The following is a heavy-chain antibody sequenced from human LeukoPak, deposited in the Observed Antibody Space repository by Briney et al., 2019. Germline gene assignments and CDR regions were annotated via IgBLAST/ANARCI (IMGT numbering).Heavy chain of an antibody. V-gene: IGHV1-2*02. CDR2: INSNSADT. Sequence: ASVKVSCKTSGYSFIDYYIHWVRQAPGQGLEWMGWINSNSADTNYAQNFQGRVTMTRDTSTSTAYMELRSLRSDDTAVYYCARDENGYYWGQGTLVTVSS. CDR3: ARDENGYY. J-gene: IGHJ4*02. D-gene: IGHD2-2*03. CDR1: GYSFIDYY.